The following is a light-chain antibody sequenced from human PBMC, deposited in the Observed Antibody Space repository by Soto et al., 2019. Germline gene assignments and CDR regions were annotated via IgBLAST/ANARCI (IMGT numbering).Light chain of an antibody. V-gene: IGKV4-1*01. CDR2: WAS. CDR1: QSVLYSSNNKNY. Sequence: DIVMTQSPDSLAVSLGERATINCKSSQSVLYSSNNKNYLAWYQQKPGQPPKLLIYWASTRESGVPDRFSGSGSGTDLTLTISSLQAEDVAVYYCQQYYSTLTWTFGQGTKVEIK. CDR3: QQYYSTLTWT. J-gene: IGKJ1*01.